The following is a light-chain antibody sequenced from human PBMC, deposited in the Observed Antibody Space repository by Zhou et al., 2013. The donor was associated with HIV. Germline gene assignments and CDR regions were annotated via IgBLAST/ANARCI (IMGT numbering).Light chain of an antibody. CDR1: QSVRSS. J-gene: IGKJ4*01. V-gene: IGKV3-15*01. CDR2: GAS. Sequence: EIVMTQSPVTVSVSPGERVTLSCRASQSVRSSLAWYQQRPGQAPRLLIYGASTRATGIPARFSGSGSGTEFTLTVSSLQSEDFAVYYCQQYYDWPPVTFGGGTKVEI. CDR3: QQYYDWPPVT.